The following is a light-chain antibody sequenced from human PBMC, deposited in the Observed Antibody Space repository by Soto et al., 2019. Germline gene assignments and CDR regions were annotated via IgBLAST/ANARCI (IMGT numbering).Light chain of an antibody. J-gene: IGKJ2*01. Sequence: TQSPSSLSASVGDRVTITCRASQSISSYLNWYQQKPGQPPRLLIYDVSNRAAGIPARFSGSGSGTDFTLTISSLEPEDFAVYYCQQRTDWPPVYTFGQGTKLEIK. CDR2: DVS. CDR3: QQRTDWPPVYT. V-gene: IGKV3-11*01. CDR1: QSISSY.